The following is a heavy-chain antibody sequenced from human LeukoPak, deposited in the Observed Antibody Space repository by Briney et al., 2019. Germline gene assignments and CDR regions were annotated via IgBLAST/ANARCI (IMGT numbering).Heavy chain of an antibody. CDR2: IKQDGSEK. J-gene: IGHJ4*02. D-gene: IGHD3-22*01. CDR3: ARDKSYYDSSGFDY. CDR1: GFTFSSYW. V-gene: IGHV3-7*01. Sequence: PGGSLRLSCAASGFTFSSYWMSWVRQAPGKGLEWVANIKQDGSEKYYVDSVKGRFTISRDNAKNSLYLQMNSLRAEDTAVYYCARDKSYYDSSGFDYWGQGTLVTASS.